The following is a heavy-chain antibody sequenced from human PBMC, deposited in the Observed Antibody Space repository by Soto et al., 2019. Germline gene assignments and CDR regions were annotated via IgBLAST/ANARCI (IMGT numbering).Heavy chain of an antibody. CDR2: INHSGST. V-gene: IGHV4-34*01. D-gene: IGHD4-17*01. Sequence: SETLSLTCAVYGGSFSCYYWSWIRQPPGKGLEWIGEINHSGSTNYNPSLKSRVTISVDTSKNQFSLKLSSVTAADTAVCYCARGVGYGDYGAEKTGNYYYYMDVWGKGTTVTVSS. CDR1: GGSFSCYY. CDR3: ARGVGYGDYGAEKTGNYYYYMDV. J-gene: IGHJ6*03.